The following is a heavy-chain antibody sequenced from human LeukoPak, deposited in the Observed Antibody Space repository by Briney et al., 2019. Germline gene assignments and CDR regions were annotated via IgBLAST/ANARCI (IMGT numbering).Heavy chain of an antibody. D-gene: IGHD4-11*01. V-gene: IGHV1-2*02. CDR2: INPNSGGT. Sequence: ASVKVSCKASGYTFTGYYMHWVRQAPGQGLEWMGWINPNSGGTNYAQKFQGRVTMTRDTSISTAYMELSRLRSDDTAVYYCARGGAGNNYVYYYYYMDVWGKGTTVTISS. J-gene: IGHJ6*03. CDR3: ARGGAGNNYVYYYYYMDV. CDR1: GYTFTGYY.